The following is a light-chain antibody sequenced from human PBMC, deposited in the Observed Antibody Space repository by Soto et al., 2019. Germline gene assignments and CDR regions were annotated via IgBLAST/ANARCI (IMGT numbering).Light chain of an antibody. V-gene: IGKV1-27*01. Sequence: DIQITQSPSTLPASVGDRVTITFRASQSISNWLAWYQQKPGKVPKLLIHTASTLQSGIPSRFSGSGSGTDFTLTISSLQPEDVATYYCQKYSRAPWKCGQGNKGDNK. CDR1: QSISNW. CDR2: TAS. J-gene: IGKJ1*01. CDR3: QKYSRAPWK.